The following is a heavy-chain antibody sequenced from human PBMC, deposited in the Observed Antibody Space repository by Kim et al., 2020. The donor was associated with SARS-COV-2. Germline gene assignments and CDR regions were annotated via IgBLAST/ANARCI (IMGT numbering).Heavy chain of an antibody. CDR2: IYYSGST. CDR1: GGPISSSSYY. D-gene: IGHD1-20*01. CDR3: ARHVYLLQKYNWIDP. J-gene: IGHJ5*02. V-gene: IGHV4-39*01. Sequence: SETLSPTYTVSGGPISSSSYYWGWIRQPPGKGLEWIGSIYYSGSTHYNPSLKSRVTISIDTSKNQFSLKLSSVTAADTAVYYCARHVYLLQKYNWIDPWGQGTLVTVSS.